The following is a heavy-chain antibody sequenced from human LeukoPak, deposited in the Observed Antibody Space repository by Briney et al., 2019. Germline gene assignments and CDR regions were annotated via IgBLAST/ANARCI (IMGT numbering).Heavy chain of an antibody. J-gene: IGHJ3*02. CDR2: INHSGST. CDR1: GGSFSGYY. Sequence: SETLSLTCAVYGGSFSGYYWSWIRQPPGKGLEWIGEINHSGSTNYNPSLKSRVTMSVDTSKNQFSLKLSSVTAADTAVYYCARDGSGSYYDRSAFDIWGQGTMVTVSS. CDR3: ARDGSGSYYDRSAFDI. V-gene: IGHV4-34*01. D-gene: IGHD1-26*01.